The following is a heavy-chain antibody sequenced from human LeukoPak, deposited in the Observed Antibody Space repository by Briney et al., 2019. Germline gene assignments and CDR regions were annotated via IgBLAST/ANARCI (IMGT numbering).Heavy chain of an antibody. CDR1: GFTFSGYW. CDR2: IKQDGSEK. Sequence: PGGSLRLSCAASGFTFSGYWMSWVRQAPGKGLEWVANIKQDGSEKYYVDSVKGRFTISRDNAKNSLFLQMNSLRAEDTAFYYCARLALSYYESIGFADWGPGTLVTVSS. CDR3: ARLALSYYESIGFAD. D-gene: IGHD3-22*01. J-gene: IGHJ4*02. V-gene: IGHV3-7*04.